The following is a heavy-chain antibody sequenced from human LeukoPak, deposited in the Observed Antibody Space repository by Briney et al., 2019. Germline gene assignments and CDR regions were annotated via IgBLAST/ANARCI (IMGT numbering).Heavy chain of an antibody. CDR2: IYSDNT. Sequence: GGSLRLSCTVSGFTVSSNSMSWVRQAPGKGLEWVSFIYSDNTHYSDSVKGRFTISRDNSKNTLYLQMNSLRAEDTAVYYCAKTMGYYYIDVWGKGTTVTVSS. J-gene: IGHJ6*03. CDR3: AKTMGYYYIDV. V-gene: IGHV3-53*01. CDR1: GFTVSSNS.